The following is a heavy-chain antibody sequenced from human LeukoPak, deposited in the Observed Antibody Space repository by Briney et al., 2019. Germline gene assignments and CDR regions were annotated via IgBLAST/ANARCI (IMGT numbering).Heavy chain of an antibody. V-gene: IGHV3-9*01. J-gene: IGHJ4*02. Sequence: GGSLRLSCAASGFTFDDYAMHWVRQAPGKGLEWVSGISWNSGSIGYADSVKGRFTISRDNAKNSLYLQMNSPRAEDTALYYCAEGHYYDSSGYSYYFDYWGQGTLVTVSS. CDR3: AEGHYYDSSGYSYYFDY. CDR2: ISWNSGSI. CDR1: GFTFDDYA. D-gene: IGHD3-22*01.